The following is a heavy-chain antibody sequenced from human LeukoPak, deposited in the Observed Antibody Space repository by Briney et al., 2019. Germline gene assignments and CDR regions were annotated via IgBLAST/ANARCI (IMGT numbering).Heavy chain of an antibody. V-gene: IGHV4-59*01. D-gene: IGHD3-3*01. CDR1: GGSISSYY. CDR2: IYYSGST. Sequence: SETLSLTCTVSGGSISSYYWSWIRQPPGKGLEWIGYIYYSGSTNYNPSLKSRVTISVDTSKNQFPLKLSSVTAADTAVYYCARDQADFWSGYSYYGMDVWGQGTTVTVSS. CDR3: ARDQADFWSGYSYYGMDV. J-gene: IGHJ6*02.